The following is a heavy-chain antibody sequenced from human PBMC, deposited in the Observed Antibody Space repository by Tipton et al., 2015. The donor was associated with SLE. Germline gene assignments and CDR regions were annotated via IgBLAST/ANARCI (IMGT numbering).Heavy chain of an antibody. CDR3: ARDGASGVL. J-gene: IGHJ3*01. Sequence: TLSLTCAVSGYSISSGYYWGWIRQPPGKGLERIGSIYHSGSTYYNPSLKSRVTISVDTSKNQFSLKLSSVTAADTAVYYCARDGASGVLWGQGTMVTVSS. CDR2: IYHSGST. CDR1: GYSISSGYY. V-gene: IGHV4-38-2*02. D-gene: IGHD3-10*01.